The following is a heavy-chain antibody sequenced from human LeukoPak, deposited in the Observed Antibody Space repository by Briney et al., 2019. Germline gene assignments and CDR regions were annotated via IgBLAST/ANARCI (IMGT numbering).Heavy chain of an antibody. CDR3: ARTNDYAHYALLF. V-gene: IGHV1-69*05. D-gene: IGHD4-17*01. J-gene: IGHJ4*02. CDR2: IIPIFGTA. Sequence: EASVKVSCKASGGTFSSYAISWVRQAPGQGLEWMGGIIPIFGTANYAQKFQGRVTITTVESTSTAYMELSSLRSEDTAVFYCARTNDYAHYALLFWGQGTLVTVSS. CDR1: GGTFSSYA.